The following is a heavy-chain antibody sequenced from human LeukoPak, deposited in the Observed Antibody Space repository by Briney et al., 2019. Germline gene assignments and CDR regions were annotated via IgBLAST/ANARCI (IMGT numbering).Heavy chain of an antibody. CDR2: ISAYNGNT. J-gene: IGHJ5*02. Sequence: ASVKVSCKASGYTFTSYGISWVRQAPGQGLEWMGWISAYNGNTNYAQKLQGRVTMTTDTSTSTAYMELRRLRSDDTAVYYCARDSGYDLNLRNWFDPWGQGTLVTVSS. V-gene: IGHV1-18*01. D-gene: IGHD5-12*01. CDR1: GYTFTSYG. CDR3: ARDSGYDLNLRNWFDP.